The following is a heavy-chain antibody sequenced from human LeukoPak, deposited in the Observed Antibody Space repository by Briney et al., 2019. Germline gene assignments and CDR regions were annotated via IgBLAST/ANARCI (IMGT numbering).Heavy chain of an antibody. CDR2: INAGNGNT. D-gene: IGHD3-3*02. Sequence: ASVKVSCKASGYTFTSYAMHWVRQAPGQRLEWMGWINAGNGNTKYSQKFQGRVTITRDTSASTAYMELSSLRSEDTAVYYCAAATQEAFEAGYWGQGTLVTVSS. J-gene: IGHJ4*02. CDR1: GYTFTSYA. CDR3: AAATQEAFEAGY. V-gene: IGHV1-3*01.